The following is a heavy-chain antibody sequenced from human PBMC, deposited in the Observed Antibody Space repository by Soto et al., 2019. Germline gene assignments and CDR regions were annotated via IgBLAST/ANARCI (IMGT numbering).Heavy chain of an antibody. CDR3: ARARGGEYYYDSSGYYYIDY. Sequence: QPQLQESGSGLVKPSQTLSLTCAVSGGSISSGGYSWSWIRQPPGKGLEWIGYIYHSGSTYYNPSLKSRVTISVDRSKNQFSLKLSSVTAADTAVYYCARARGGEYYYDSSGYYYIDYWGQGTLVTVSS. J-gene: IGHJ4*02. D-gene: IGHD3-22*01. CDR1: GGSISSGGYS. CDR2: IYHSGST. V-gene: IGHV4-30-2*01.